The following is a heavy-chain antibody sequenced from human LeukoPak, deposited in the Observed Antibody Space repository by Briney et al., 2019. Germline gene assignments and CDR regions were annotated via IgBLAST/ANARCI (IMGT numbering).Heavy chain of an antibody. V-gene: IGHV3-48*02. D-gene: IGHD3-10*01. CDR2: ISSSSDAI. Sequence: PGGSLRLSCATSGLAFSNFWMYWVRQAPGKGLEWLSYISSSSDAIWYADSVKGRFTVSRDNAKNSLYLHMNSLRDEDTAVYYCARENWFKFDYWGQGSLVTVSS. J-gene: IGHJ4*02. CDR3: ARENWFKFDY. CDR1: GLAFSNFW.